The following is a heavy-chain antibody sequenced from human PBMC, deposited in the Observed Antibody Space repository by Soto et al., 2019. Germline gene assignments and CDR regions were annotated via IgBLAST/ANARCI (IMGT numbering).Heavy chain of an antibody. V-gene: IGHV1-18*04. D-gene: IGHD2-2*01. J-gene: IGHJ5*02. Sequence: EASVKVSCKALGFTFTTYGFSWVRQAPGQGLEWMGWISGFNGNTNYARKLQDRVTMTRDTSTNTVYMELRSLTSDDTAMYYCARAARYCSTTSCFAFFYWFDPWGQGTLVTVSS. CDR1: GFTFTTYG. CDR3: ARAARYCSTTSCFAFFYWFDP. CDR2: ISGFNGNT.